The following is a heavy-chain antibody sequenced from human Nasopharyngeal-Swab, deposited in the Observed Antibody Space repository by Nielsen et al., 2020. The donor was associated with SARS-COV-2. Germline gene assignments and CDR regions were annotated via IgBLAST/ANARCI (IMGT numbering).Heavy chain of an antibody. CDR1: GYTFTGYY. CDR2: INPNSGGT. V-gene: IGHV1-2*02. Sequence: ASVTVSCKASGYTFTGYYMHWVRQAPGQGLEWMGWINPNSGGTNYAQKFQGRVTMTRDTSISTAYMELSRLRSDDTAVYYCARDGGYDPWFDPWGQGTLVTVSS. D-gene: IGHD5-12*01. J-gene: IGHJ5*02. CDR3: ARDGGYDPWFDP.